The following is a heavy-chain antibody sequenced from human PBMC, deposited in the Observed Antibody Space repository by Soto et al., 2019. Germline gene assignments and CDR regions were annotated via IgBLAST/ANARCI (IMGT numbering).Heavy chain of an antibody. D-gene: IGHD3-10*02. J-gene: IGHJ6*02. CDR2: ISAYNGNT. Sequence: SAKVASRASGYTFTSYGISRVRQAPGQGLEWMGWISAYNGNTNYAQKLQGRVTMITDTSTSTAYMELRSQRSDDTVVFYCARDLMFGNIVVHYYGMDVWGQGTTVTVSS. CDR1: GYTFTSYG. V-gene: IGHV1-18*04. CDR3: ARDLMFGNIVVHYYGMDV.